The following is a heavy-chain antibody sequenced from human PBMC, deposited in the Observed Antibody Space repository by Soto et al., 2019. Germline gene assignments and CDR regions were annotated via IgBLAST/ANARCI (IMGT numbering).Heavy chain of an antibody. V-gene: IGHV4-59*08. CDR2: IYYSGST. Sequence: PSETLSLTSTISGGSISSYYWSWMRQSPGKGLEWIGYIYYSGSTNYNPSLKSRVTISVDTSKNQFSLKLSSVTAADTAVYYCARYVVRGVKFYGMDVWGQGTTVT. CDR3: ARYVVRGVKFYGMDV. D-gene: IGHD3-10*01. CDR1: GGSISSYY. J-gene: IGHJ6*02.